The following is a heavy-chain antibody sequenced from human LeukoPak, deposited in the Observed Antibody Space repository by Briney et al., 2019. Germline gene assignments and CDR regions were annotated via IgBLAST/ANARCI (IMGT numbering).Heavy chain of an antibody. CDR1: GFTFKNAW. CDR2: NKSKAHGGTT. Sequence: GGSLRLSCAASGFTFKNAWMSWVRQAPGKGLEWVGRNKSKAHGGTTDYAAPVKGRFTISRDDSKNTLYLQMNSLKTEDTAVYYCTTGGTVTFDYWGQGTLVTVSS. CDR3: TTGGTVTFDY. V-gene: IGHV3-15*01. D-gene: IGHD4-17*01. J-gene: IGHJ4*02.